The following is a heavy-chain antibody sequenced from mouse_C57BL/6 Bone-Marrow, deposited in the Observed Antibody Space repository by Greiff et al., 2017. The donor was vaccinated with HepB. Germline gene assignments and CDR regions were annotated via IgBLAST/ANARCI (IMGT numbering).Heavy chain of an antibody. CDR3: ARHYGSSLYAMDY. CDR2: ISSGGSYT. D-gene: IGHD1-1*01. CDR1: GFTFSSYG. Sequence: EVQRVESGGDLVKPGGSLKLSCAASGFTFSSYGMSWVRQTPDKRLEWVATISSGGSYTYYPDSVKGRFTISRDNAKNTLYLQMSSLKSEDTAMYYCARHYGSSLYAMDYWGQGTSVTVSS. J-gene: IGHJ4*01. V-gene: IGHV5-6*01.